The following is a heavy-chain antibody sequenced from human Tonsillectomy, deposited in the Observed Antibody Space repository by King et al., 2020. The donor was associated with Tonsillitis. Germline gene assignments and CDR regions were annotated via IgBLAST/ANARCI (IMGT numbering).Heavy chain of an antibody. J-gene: IGHJ4*02. CDR3: ARGASTSSLYSSDY. CDR1: GYTFTSYG. V-gene: IGHV1-18*04. Sequence: VQLVESEAEVKKPGASVKVSCKASGYTFTSYGINWVRQAPGQGLEWMGWVSTYNGDTNYAQNLQGRVTMTIDTSTSTAYMELRSLRSDDTAVYYCARGASTSSLYSSDYWGQGSLVTVSS. D-gene: IGHD2-2*01. CDR2: VSTYNGDT.